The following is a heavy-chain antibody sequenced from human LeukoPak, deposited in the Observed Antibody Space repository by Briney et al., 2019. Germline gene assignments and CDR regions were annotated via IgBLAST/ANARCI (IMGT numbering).Heavy chain of an antibody. CDR2: IYPGDSDT. J-gene: IGHJ3*02. V-gene: IGHV5-51*01. CDR3: ASLGSGSYYPFDAFDI. D-gene: IGHD3-10*01. Sequence: GESLKISCKGSGYSFTSYWIGWVRQMPGKGLEWMGIIYPGDSDTRYSPSFQGQVTISADKSISIAYLQWSSLKASDTAMYYCASLGSGSYYPFDAFDIWGQGTMVTVSS. CDR1: GYSFTSYW.